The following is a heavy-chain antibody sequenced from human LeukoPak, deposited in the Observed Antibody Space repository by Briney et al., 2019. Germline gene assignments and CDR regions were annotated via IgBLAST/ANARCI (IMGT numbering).Heavy chain of an antibody. CDR3: ASSGHYGDYPENRYFDY. J-gene: IGHJ4*02. Sequence: SETLSLTCAVYGGSFSGYYWSWIRQPPGKGLEWIGEINHSGSTNYNPSLKGRVTISVDTSKNQFSLKLSSVTAADTAVYYCASSGHYGDYPENRYFDYWGQGTLVTVSS. CDR2: INHSGST. CDR1: GGSFSGYY. D-gene: IGHD4-17*01. V-gene: IGHV4-34*01.